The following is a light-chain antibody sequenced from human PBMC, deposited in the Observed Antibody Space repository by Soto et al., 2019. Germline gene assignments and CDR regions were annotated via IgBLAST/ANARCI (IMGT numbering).Light chain of an antibody. Sequence: EIVLTQSPGTLSLFAGERATLSCRATQSVNSDYLAWYQQKPGQAPRLLIYIASRRATGIPDRFSGSGSGTDFTLTISRLEPEDFAVYYCQQYGTSPWTFGQGTKVEIK. J-gene: IGKJ1*01. CDR1: QSVNSDY. CDR2: IAS. CDR3: QQYGTSPWT. V-gene: IGKV3-20*01.